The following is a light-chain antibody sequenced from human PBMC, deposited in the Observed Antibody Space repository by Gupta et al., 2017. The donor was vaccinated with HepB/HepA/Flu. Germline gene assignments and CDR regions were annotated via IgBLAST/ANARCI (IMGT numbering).Light chain of an antibody. Sequence: QSALTQPPSVSVSPGQSVTISCTGSDVGSYNRVCWYQQPPGTAPKLMIYEVTHRPSGVPDRFSGSKSGNTASLTISGLQTEDEADYFCTSYTSTNTWVFGGGTKLTVL. J-gene: IGLJ3*02. V-gene: IGLV2-18*02. CDR2: EVT. CDR1: DVGSYNR. CDR3: TSYTSTNTWV.